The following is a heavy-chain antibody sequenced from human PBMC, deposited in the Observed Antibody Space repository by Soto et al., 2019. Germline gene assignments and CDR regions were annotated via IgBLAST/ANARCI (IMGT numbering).Heavy chain of an antibody. CDR2: IDWDDDK. Sequence: SGPTLVNPTQTLTLTCTFSGFSLSTSGRWVSWIRQPPGKALERLALIDWDDDKYYSTSLKTRLTISKDTSKNQVVLTMTNMDPVDTATYYCARIQQSSGGSCYSSPLDYWGQGTLVTVSS. D-gene: IGHD2-15*01. CDR3: ARIQQSSGGSCYSSPLDY. J-gene: IGHJ4*02. V-gene: IGHV2-70*01. CDR1: GFSLSTSGRW.